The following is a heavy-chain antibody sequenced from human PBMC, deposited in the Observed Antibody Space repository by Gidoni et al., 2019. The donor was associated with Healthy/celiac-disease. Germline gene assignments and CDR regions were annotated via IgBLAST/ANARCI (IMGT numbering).Heavy chain of an antibody. CDR2: TSGSGGST. J-gene: IGHJ5*02. V-gene: IGHV3-23*01. CDR1: GLTFSSYA. D-gene: IGHD2-21*02. CDR3: AKDQVVTTRGWFDP. Sequence: EVQLLESGGGLVQPGGSLRLSCAASGLTFSSYAMSWVRQAPGKGLEWVSATSGSGGSTYYADSVKGRFTISRDNSKNTLYLQMNSLRAEDTAVYYCAKDQVVTTRGWFDPWGQGTLVTVSS.